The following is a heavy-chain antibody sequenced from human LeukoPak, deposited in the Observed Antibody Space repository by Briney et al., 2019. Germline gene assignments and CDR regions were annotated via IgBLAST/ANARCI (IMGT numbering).Heavy chain of an antibody. V-gene: IGHV4-39*01. J-gene: IGHJ4*02. Sequence: PSETLSLTCTVSGGSISSSSYYWGWIRQPPGKGLEWIVSIYYSGSTYYNPSLKSRVTISVATSKNQFYLKLSSVTAADTAVSYPARNRGYSYGLNAYWGQGTLVTVSS. CDR1: GGSISSSSYY. CDR3: ARNRGYSYGLNAY. D-gene: IGHD5-18*01. CDR2: IYYSGST.